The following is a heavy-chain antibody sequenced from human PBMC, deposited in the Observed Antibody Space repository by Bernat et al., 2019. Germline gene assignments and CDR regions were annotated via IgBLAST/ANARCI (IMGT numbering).Heavy chain of an antibody. D-gene: IGHD2-8*01. V-gene: IGHV1-69*01. CDR2: IIPIFGTA. CDR1: GGTFSSYA. CDR3: ASFDDPDCTNGVCSDY. J-gene: IGHJ4*02. Sequence: QVQLVQSGAEVKKPGSSVKVSCKASGGTFSSYAISWVRQAPGQGLEWMGGIIPIFGTANYAQKFQDRVTITADESTSTSYMKLSSLRSEDTAVHYCASFDDPDCTNGVCSDYWGQGTLVTVSS.